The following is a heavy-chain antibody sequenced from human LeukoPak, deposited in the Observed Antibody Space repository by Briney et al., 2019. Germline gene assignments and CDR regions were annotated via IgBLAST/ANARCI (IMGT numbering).Heavy chain of an antibody. CDR3: ARLRAMAGHRGGFDF. CDR2: VYYTGNT. Sequence: PSETLSLTCAVSGDSISYHNYYWDWIRQPPGKGLEWIGTVYYTGNTYYNPSHKSRVAISVDTSKNQFSLQLTSMTAADTAVYYCARLRAMAGHRGGFDFWGRGTMVTVSS. V-gene: IGHV4-39*01. J-gene: IGHJ3*01. CDR1: GDSISYHNYY. D-gene: IGHD6-19*01.